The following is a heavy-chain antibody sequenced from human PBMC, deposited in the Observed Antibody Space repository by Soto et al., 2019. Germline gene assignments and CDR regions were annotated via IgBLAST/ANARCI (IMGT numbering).Heavy chain of an antibody. V-gene: IGHV5-51*01. J-gene: IGHJ3*02. CDR1: GYSFTSYW. D-gene: IGHD2-15*01. Sequence: GESLKISCKGSGYSFTSYWIGWVRQMPGKSLEWMGIIYPGDSDTRYSPYFKGQVTISADKSISTAYLQWSSLKASDTAMYYCARAKGYLAFDIWGQGTMVTVSS. CDR3: ARAKGYLAFDI. CDR2: IYPGDSDT.